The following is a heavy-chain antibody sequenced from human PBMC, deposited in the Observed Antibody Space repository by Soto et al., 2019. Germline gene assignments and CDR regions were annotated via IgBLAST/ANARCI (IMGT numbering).Heavy chain of an antibody. CDR3: ARDRGSGWYYAFDI. D-gene: IGHD6-19*01. V-gene: IGHV3-33*08. Sequence: VQLVESGGGLVQPGGSLRLSCAASGFTFSSYGMHWVRQAPGKGLEWVAVIWYDGSNKYYADSVKGRFTISRDNSKNTLYLQMNSLRAEDTAVYYCARDRGSGWYYAFDIWGQGTMVTVSS. J-gene: IGHJ3*02. CDR1: GFTFSSYG. CDR2: IWYDGSNK.